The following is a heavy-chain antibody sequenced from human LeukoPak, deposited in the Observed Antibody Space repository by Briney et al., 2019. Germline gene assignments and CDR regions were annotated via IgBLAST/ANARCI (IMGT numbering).Heavy chain of an antibody. CDR2: IYSGGST. V-gene: IGHV3-53*01. D-gene: IGHD2-15*01. Sequence: PGGSLRLSCAASGFTVSSNYMSWVRQAPGKGLEWVSVIYSGGSTYYADSVKGRFTISRDNAKNSLYLQMNSLRDEDTAVYYCARIGVGAALYYYYGMDVWGQGTTVTVSS. CDR3: ARIGVGAALYYYYGMDV. CDR1: GFTVSSNY. J-gene: IGHJ6*02.